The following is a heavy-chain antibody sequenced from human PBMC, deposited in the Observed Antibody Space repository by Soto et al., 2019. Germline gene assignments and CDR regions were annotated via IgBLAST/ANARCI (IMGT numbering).Heavy chain of an antibody. J-gene: IGHJ6*02. V-gene: IGHV3-33*01. CDR1: GFTFSSYG. CDR3: SLDAYFSGGSCCCFDYYYYSGLDL. CDR2: IWYDGSNK. D-gene: IGHD2-15*01. Sequence: GGSLRLSCAASGFTFSSYGMHWVRQAPGKGLEWVAVIWYDGSNKYYADSVKGQFTISRDNSKNTLYLQMNSLRAEDTAVYYSSLDAYFSGGSCCCFDYYYYSGLDLWGQGTTVTVSS.